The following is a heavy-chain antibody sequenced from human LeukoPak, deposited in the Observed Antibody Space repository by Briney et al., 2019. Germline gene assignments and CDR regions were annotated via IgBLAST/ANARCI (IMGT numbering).Heavy chain of an antibody. D-gene: IGHD6-19*01. CDR1: GGSISNDY. CDR2: IYASGST. V-gene: IGHV4-4*07. CDR3: ARAGSSGWYVFDN. Sequence: PSETLSLTCTVSGGSISNDYWSWIRQPAGKGLEWIGRIYASGSTNYNPSLKSRVTMSVDTSKNQLSLKLSSVTAADTAVYYCARAGSSGWYVFDNWGQGTVVTVSS. J-gene: IGHJ4*02.